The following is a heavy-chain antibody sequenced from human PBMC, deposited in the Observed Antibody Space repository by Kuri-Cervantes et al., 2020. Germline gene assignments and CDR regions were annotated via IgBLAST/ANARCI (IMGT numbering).Heavy chain of an antibody. CDR3: ARESGSGSPY. CDR2: ISWNSGSI. J-gene: IGHJ4*02. D-gene: IGHD1-26*01. Sequence: SLKISCAASGFTFDDYAMHWVRQAPGKGLEWVSGISWNSGSIGYADSVKGRFTISRDNAKNSLYLQMNSLRAEDTALYHCARESGSGSPYWGQGTLVTVSS. V-gene: IGHV3-9*01. CDR1: GFTFDDYA.